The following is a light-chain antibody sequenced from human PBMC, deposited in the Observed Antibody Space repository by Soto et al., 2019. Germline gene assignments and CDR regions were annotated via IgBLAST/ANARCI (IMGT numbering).Light chain of an antibody. J-gene: IGKJ1*01. CDR3: QKYDSVPWS. CDR2: TAS. V-gene: IGKV1-27*01. CDR1: QGIGNN. Sequence: DIQMTQSPSSLSASVGDRVTITCRASQGIGNNLAWYQQKPGKVPKVLIYTASTLHSGVPSRFSGSGSGTDFTLTINSLQPEDVATYFCQKYDSVPWSFCQGTRVEI.